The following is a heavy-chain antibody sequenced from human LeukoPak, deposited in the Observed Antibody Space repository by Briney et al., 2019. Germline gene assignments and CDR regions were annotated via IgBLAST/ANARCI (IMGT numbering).Heavy chain of an antibody. J-gene: IGHJ4*02. CDR2: ISAYNGNT. CDR1: GYTLTELS. V-gene: IGHV1-18*01. Sequence: EASVKVSCKVSGYTLTELSMHWVRQAPGQGLEWMGWISAYNGNTNYAQKLQGRVTMTTDTSTSTAYMELRSLRSDDTAVYYCARSGEMATIKPFDYWGQGTLVTVSS. CDR3: ARSGEMATIKPFDY. D-gene: IGHD5-24*01.